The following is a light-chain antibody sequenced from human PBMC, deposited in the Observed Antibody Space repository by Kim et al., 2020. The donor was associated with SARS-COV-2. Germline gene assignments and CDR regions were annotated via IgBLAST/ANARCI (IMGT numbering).Light chain of an antibody. CDR2: GKS. J-gene: IGLJ2*01. CDR1: SLRSYY. Sequence: SSELTQDPAVSVALGQTVRITCQGDSLRSYYATWYQQKPGQAPILVIYGKSNRPSGIPDRFSGSASGNTASLTITGAQAEDEADYYCTSRDSSGDHVVFG. V-gene: IGLV3-19*01. CDR3: TSRDSSGDHVV.